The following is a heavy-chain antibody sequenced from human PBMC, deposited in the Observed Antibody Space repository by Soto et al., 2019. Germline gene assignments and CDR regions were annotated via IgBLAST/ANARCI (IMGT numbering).Heavy chain of an antibody. D-gene: IGHD3-3*01. V-gene: IGHV1-2*04. CDR3: ARAPLRFLEWASDYGMDV. Sequence: GASVKVSCKASGYTFTGYYMHWVRQAPGQGLEWMGWINPNSGGTNYAQKFQGWVTMTRDTYSSTAYMELSRLRSDDTAVCYCARAPLRFLEWASDYGMDVWGEGTTVTVSS. J-gene: IGHJ6*04. CDR2: INPNSGGT. CDR1: GYTFTGYY.